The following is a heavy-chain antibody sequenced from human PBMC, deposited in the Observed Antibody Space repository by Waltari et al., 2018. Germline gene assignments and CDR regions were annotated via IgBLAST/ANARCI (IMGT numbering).Heavy chain of an antibody. CDR3: AKDSGHGGDYYYGMDV. CDR2: ISYDGSNK. V-gene: IGHV3-30*18. Sequence: QVQLVESGGGVVQSGRSLRLSCAASGFTFSSYGMHWVRQAPGKGLEWVSVISYDGSNKYDADAWKGRFTIYRDNSKNTLYLQMNSLRAEDTAVYYCAKDSGHGGDYYYGMDVWGQGTTVTVSS. J-gene: IGHJ6*02. D-gene: IGHD5-12*01. CDR1: GFTFSSYG.